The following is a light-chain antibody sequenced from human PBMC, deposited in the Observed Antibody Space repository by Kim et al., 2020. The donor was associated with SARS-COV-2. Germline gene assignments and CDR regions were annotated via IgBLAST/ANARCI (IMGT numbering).Light chain of an antibody. CDR2: KVS. J-gene: IGKJ4*01. CDR1: QSLVYSDGNTY. V-gene: IGKV2-30*01. CDR3: MQGTHCGT. Sequence: DVVMTQSPLSLPVTLGQPASISCRSSQSLVYSDGNTYLNWFQQRPGQSPRRLIYKVSNRDSGVPDRFSGSGSGTDFTLKISRVEAEDVGVYYCMQGTHCGTFGGGTKVDIK.